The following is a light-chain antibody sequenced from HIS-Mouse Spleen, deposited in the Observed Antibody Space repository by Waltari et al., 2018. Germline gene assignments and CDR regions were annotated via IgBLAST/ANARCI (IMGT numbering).Light chain of an antibody. CDR1: ALPKQD. V-gene: IGLV3-25*03. CDR3: QSADSSGTYVV. CDR2: KDS. J-gene: IGLJ2*01. Sequence: SYELTQPPSVSVSPGQTARITCSGDALPKQDAYWYQQQPGQAPVLVIYKDSERPSGIPERFSGSSSGTTVTLTISGVQAEDEADYYCQSADSSGTYVVFGGGTKLTVL.